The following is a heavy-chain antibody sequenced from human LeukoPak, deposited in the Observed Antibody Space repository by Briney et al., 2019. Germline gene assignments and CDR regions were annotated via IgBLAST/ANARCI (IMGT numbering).Heavy chain of an antibody. CDR2: IYYSGST. V-gene: IGHV4-59*08. CDR1: GGSTSSYY. Sequence: SETLSLTCTVSGGSTSSYYWGLFRQPPGKGLGWIGYIYYSGSTNYNPSLKSRVTISVDTSKNQFSLKLSSVTAADTAVYYCARHAMGVPLYFDYWGQGTLVTVSS. D-gene: IGHD5-24*01. CDR3: ARHAMGVPLYFDY. J-gene: IGHJ4*02.